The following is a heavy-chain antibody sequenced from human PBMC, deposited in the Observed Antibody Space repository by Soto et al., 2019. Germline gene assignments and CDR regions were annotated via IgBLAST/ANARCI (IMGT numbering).Heavy chain of an antibody. CDR1: GFTFSSYG. CDR3: AKDSAGDPFILALVDY. D-gene: IGHD2-21*02. CDR2: ISYDGSNK. Sequence: GGSLRLSCAASGFTFSSYGMHWVRQAPGKGLEWVAVISYDGSNKYYADSVKGRFTISRDNSKNTLYLQMNSLRAEDTAVYYCAKDSAGDPFILALVDYWGQGTLVTVSS. J-gene: IGHJ4*02. V-gene: IGHV3-30*18.